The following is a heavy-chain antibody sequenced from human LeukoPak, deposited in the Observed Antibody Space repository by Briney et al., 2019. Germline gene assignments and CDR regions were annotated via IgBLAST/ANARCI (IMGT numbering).Heavy chain of an antibody. CDR2: IIPIFGTA. CDR1: GSTFSTYA. V-gene: IGHV1-69*05. Sequence: SVKVSCEASGSTFSTYAISWVRQAPGQGLEWIGGIIPIFGTATYAQKVQGRVTITTDESTSTAYMELSSLRSDDTAVYYCARGREMATIPYYFDYWGQGTLVTVSS. CDR3: ARGREMATIPYYFDY. J-gene: IGHJ4*02. D-gene: IGHD5-24*01.